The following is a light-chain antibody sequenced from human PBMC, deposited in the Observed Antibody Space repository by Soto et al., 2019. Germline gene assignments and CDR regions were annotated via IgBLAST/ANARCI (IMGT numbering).Light chain of an antibody. J-gene: IGKJ2*01. V-gene: IGKV3-11*01. CDR2: DAS. CDR3: QQRSNWPLYT. Sequence: EIVLTQSPATLSLSPGERATLSCRASQSVSSYLAWYQQKPGQAPRLLIYDASNRATGIPARFSGRGSGTDFTLTISSLEPEDFEVYYCQQRSNWPLYTFGQGTKLEIK. CDR1: QSVSSY.